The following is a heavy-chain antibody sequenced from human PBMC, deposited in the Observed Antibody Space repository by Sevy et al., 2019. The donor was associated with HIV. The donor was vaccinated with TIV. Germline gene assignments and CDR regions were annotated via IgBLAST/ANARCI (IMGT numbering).Heavy chain of an antibody. V-gene: IGHV3-7*01. J-gene: IGHJ4*02. CDR3: ARLYSSSSGRGLDN. CDR2: IKEDGSGR. Sequence: GGSLRLSCAASGFNFGSYWMTWVRQAPGKGLEWVANIKEDGSGRFYVDSVRGRFTVSRDNAKKTLYLQMNNLRGEDTALYYCARLYSSSSGRGLDNWGQGALVTVSS. CDR1: GFNFGSYW. D-gene: IGHD6-6*01.